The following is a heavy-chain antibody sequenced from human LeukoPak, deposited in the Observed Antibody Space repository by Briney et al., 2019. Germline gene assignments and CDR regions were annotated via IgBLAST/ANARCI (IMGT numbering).Heavy chain of an antibody. CDR3: TRRVISSRSDYFDV. Sequence: GASVKVSCKASVGTISSDAMTWVRQAPGQGLEWMGGIIPIFGPPDYALTFKGRVTITANKSTDTVYMELSSLKLEDTAIYYCTRRVISSRSDYFDVWGQGTLVTVSS. CDR2: IIPIFGPP. CDR1: VGTISSDA. D-gene: IGHD3-10*01. J-gene: IGHJ4*02. V-gene: IGHV1-69*06.